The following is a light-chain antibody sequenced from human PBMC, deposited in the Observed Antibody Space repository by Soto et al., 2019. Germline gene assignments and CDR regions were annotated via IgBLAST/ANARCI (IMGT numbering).Light chain of an antibody. Sequence: EIVMTQAPATLSVSPGERVTLSCRASQSVGTNLAWYQQKPGQAPRLLIYHASTRATGIPARFSGSGSGTDFTLTISSLQSEDFAVYYCQPCKNSPPWAFGQGTKVDIK. CDR3: QPCKNSPPWA. CDR1: QSVGTN. J-gene: IGKJ1*01. CDR2: HAS. V-gene: IGKV3-15*01.